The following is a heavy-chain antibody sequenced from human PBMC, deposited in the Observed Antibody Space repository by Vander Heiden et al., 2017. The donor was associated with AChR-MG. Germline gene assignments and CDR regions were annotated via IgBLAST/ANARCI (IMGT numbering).Heavy chain of an antibody. J-gene: IGHJ2*01. D-gene: IGHD1-26*01. V-gene: IGHV1-2*02. CDR3: ARERRPRGWDPAGDFDL. Sequence: QVQLVQSGAEVKKPGASVKVSCKASGYTFTGHYMHWVRQAPGQGLEWRGWINPNSGGTNYAQKFQGRVTMTRDTSISTAYMELSRLRSDDTAVYYCARERRPRGWDPAGDFDLWGRGTLVTVSS. CDR1: GYTFTGHY. CDR2: INPNSGGT.